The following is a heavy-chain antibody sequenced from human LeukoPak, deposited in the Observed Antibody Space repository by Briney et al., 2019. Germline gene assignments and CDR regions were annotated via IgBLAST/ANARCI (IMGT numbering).Heavy chain of an antibody. V-gene: IGHV4-34*01. CDR2: FNHSGST. CDR3: ARTHYDYVWGSYRYTPFCYFDY. J-gene: IGHJ4*02. D-gene: IGHD3-16*02. CDR1: GGSFSGYY. Sequence: PSETLSLTCAVYGGSFSGYYWSWIRQPPGKGLEWIGEFNHSGSTNYNPSLKSRVTISVDTSKNQFSLKLSSVTAADTAVYYCARTHYDYVWGSYRYTPFCYFDYWGQGTLVTVSS.